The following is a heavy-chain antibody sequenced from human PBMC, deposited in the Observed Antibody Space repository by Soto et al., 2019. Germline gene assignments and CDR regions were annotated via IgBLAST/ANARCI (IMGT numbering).Heavy chain of an antibody. D-gene: IGHD2-8*01. CDR1: GVSISRSNW. J-gene: IGHJ5*02. V-gene: IGHV4-4*02. CDR3: ARCLHCSNGGRFDP. CDR2: LYPSGGT. Sequence: QVQLQESGPGLVTPSGTLSLTCSVSGVSISRSNWWTWVRQAPGKGLEWIGELYPSGGTTYNPSLQNRVTISVDYSKNHLSLTFTSVTAADTAVYYCARCLHCSNGGRFDPWGQGALVTVSS.